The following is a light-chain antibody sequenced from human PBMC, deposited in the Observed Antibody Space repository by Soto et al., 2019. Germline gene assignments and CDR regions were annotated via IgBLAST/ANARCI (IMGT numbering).Light chain of an antibody. CDR3: QQYGSSPPLP. J-gene: IGKJ4*01. CDR1: LSGGSTY. Sequence: EIELTQSPGTLSVSPGERATLSCRASLSGGSTYLAWYQQKPGQAPRLLIYDASNRATGIPDRFSGSGSGTDFTLTITILEPEDFAVYYCQQYGSSPPLPFGQGTKVEIK. V-gene: IGKV3-20*01. CDR2: DAS.